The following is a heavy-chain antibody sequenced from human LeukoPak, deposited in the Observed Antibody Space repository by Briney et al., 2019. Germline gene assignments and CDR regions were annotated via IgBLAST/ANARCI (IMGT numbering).Heavy chain of an antibody. CDR1: GGSFSGYY. CDR3: ARGAAAVAFDI. V-gene: IGHV4-59*10. J-gene: IGHJ3*02. CDR2: IYTSGST. Sequence: SETLSLTCAVYGGSFSGYYWSWIRQPAGKGLEWIGRIYTSGSTNYNPSLKSRVTMSVDTSKNQFSLKLSSVTAADTAVYYCARGAAAVAFDIWGQGTMVTVSS. D-gene: IGHD6-13*01.